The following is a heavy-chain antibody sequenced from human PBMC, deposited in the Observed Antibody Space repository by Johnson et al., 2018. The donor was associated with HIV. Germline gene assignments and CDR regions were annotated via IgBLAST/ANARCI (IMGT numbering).Heavy chain of an antibody. D-gene: IGHD2-15*01. V-gene: IGHV3-30*02. CDR1: GFTFSSYG. CDR3: ARAKDAAYPYDAFDV. Sequence: QVQLVESGGGVVQPGGSLRLSCAASGFTFSSYGMHWVRQAPGKGLEWVAFIRYDGSNKYYADSVKGRFTISRDNSKNTLYLQMNSLRAEDTAVYYCARAKDAAYPYDAFDVWGHGTMVIVSA. CDR2: IRYDGSNK. J-gene: IGHJ3*01.